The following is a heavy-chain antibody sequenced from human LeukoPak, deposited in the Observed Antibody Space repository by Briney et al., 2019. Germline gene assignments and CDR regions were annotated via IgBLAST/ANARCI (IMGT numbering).Heavy chain of an antibody. Sequence: PGGSLRLSCVASGFNFNNYNMNWVRQAPGKGLEWVSYITLSSSTIYHADSVKGRFTISRDNAKNSLYLQMNSLRAEDTAVYYCARDVYYGSGSPRLDYWGQGTLVTVSS. CDR1: GFNFNNYN. D-gene: IGHD3-10*01. J-gene: IGHJ4*02. CDR3: ARDVYYGSGSPRLDY. CDR2: ITLSSSTI. V-gene: IGHV3-48*01.